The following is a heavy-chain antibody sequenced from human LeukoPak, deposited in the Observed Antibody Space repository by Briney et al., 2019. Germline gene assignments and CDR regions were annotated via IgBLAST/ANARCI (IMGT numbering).Heavy chain of an antibody. CDR1: GYTFTGYY. CDR2: INPNSGGT. D-gene: IGHD2-2*01. J-gene: IGHJ6*03. V-gene: IGHV1-2*02. CDR3: ARGGSPIYYYYIHV. Sequence: ASVKVSCKASGYTFTGYYMHWVRQAPGQGLGWMGWINPNSGGTNYAQKFQGRVTMTRDTSSSAAYMELIRLRSDDTAVYYCARGGSPIYYYYIHVWGKGTTVTISS.